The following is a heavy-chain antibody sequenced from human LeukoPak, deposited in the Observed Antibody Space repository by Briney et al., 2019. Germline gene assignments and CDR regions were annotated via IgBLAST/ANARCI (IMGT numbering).Heavy chain of an antibody. CDR1: GGSFSGYY. CDR3: ARVPIGCSGGSCYSPRTRRWFDP. J-gene: IGHJ5*02. Sequence: PSETLSLTCAVYGGSFSGYYWSWIRQPPGKGLEWIGEINHSGSTNYNPSLKSRVTISVDTSKNQFSLKLSSVTAADTAVYYCARVPIGCSGGSCYSPRTRRWFDPWGQGTLVTVSS. V-gene: IGHV4-34*01. D-gene: IGHD2-15*01. CDR2: INHSGST.